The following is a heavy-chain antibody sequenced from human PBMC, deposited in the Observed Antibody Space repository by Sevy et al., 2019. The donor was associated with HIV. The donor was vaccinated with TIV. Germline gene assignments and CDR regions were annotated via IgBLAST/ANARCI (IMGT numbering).Heavy chain of an antibody. CDR2: ISGYNGNT. Sequence: ASVKVSCKASGYTFTSYSINWVRQAPGEGLEWMGWISGYNGNTDYARKFKGRVTMTRDTPTTTAYMELRSLKSDDTAVYYCARGRGYSYGNDYYGMDVWGQGTTVTVSS. J-gene: IGHJ6*02. D-gene: IGHD5-18*01. CDR3: ARGRGYSYGNDYYGMDV. V-gene: IGHV1-18*01. CDR1: GYTFTSYS.